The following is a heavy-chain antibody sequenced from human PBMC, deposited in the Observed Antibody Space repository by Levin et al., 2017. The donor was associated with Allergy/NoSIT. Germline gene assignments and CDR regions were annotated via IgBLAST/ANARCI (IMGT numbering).Heavy chain of an antibody. CDR2: ITNGIST. V-gene: IGHV3-23*01. CDR1: GFTFSSYA. Sequence: SGGSLRLSCAASGFTFSSYAMSWVRQAPGKGLEWVSAITNGISTFYADSVKGRFTISRDNSKNTLYLQMNSLRAEDTAVYYCVKNSGWYPEYFQNWGQGTLVTVSS. CDR3: VKNSGWYPEYFQN. D-gene: IGHD6-19*01. J-gene: IGHJ1*01.